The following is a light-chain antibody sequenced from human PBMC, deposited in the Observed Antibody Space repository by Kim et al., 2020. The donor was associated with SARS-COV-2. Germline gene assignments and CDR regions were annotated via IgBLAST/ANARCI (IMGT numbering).Light chain of an antibody. CDR3: QNYGSSPPIT. CDR2: GTS. J-gene: IGKJ5*01. CDR1: QSVRGNY. Sequence: EVVLTQSPGPLSLSPGETATLSCRASQSVRGNYLAWFQQIPGQAPKLLIYGTSTRATGIPVRFSGSGSETDFTLTISRLEPEDFAVYFCQNYGSSPPITFGQGTRLEIK. V-gene: IGKV3-20*01.